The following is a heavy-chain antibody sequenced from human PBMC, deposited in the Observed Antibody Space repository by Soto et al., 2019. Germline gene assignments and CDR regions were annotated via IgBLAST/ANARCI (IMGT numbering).Heavy chain of an antibody. Sequence: ASVKVSCKASENTFTKYSVHWVRQAPGQRLEWMGWISGDNANTGYSQKFQGRVTITRDTSASTTFMELNNLTSEDTAVYYCAGLXIFGTLITNYYYYGMDVWGQGTTVTVSS. D-gene: IGHD3-3*01. J-gene: IGHJ6*02. V-gene: IGHV1-3*01. CDR1: ENTFTKYS. CDR2: ISGDNANT. CDR3: AGLXIFGTLITNYYYYGMDV.